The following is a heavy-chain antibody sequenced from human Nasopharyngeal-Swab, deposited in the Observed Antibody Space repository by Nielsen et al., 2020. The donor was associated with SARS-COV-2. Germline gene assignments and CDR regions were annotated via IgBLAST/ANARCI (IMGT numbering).Heavy chain of an antibody. Sequence: VRQMPGKGLEWIGELYPCGSTNYNPSLKSRVTISVDKSKNQFSLKLSSVTAADTAVYYCASVLGYCSSTSCYYYYGMDVWGQGTTVTVSS. D-gene: IGHD2-2*01. CDR3: ASVLGYCSSTSCYYYYGMDV. J-gene: IGHJ6*02. CDR2: LYPCGST. V-gene: IGHV4-4*02.